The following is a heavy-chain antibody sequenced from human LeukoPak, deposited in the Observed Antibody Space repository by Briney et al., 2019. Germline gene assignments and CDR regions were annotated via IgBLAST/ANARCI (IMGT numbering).Heavy chain of an antibody. CDR2: IYTGGTT. V-gene: IGHV3-66*01. D-gene: IGHD6-6*01. CDR1: GFIFSSHW. J-gene: IGHJ4*02. Sequence: PGGSLRLSCAASGFIFSSHWMHWVRQAPGKGLEWVSVIYTGGTTHYADSLNDRFTISRDDSINTLYLQMNSLRAEDTAVYYCARDSSSYYFDYWGQGTLVTVSS. CDR3: ARDSSSYYFDY.